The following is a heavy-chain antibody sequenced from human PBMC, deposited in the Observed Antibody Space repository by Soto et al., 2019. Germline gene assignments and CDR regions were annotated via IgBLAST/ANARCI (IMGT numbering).Heavy chain of an antibody. D-gene: IGHD3-9*01. Sequence: SETLSLTCTVSGGSISSYYWSWIRQPPGKGLEWIGYIYYSGSTNYNPSLKSRVTISVDTSKNQFSLKLSSVTAADTAVYYCAGGGDYDILTGYYTESYYFDYWGQGTLVTVSS. V-gene: IGHV4-59*01. CDR1: GGSISSYY. CDR3: AGGGDYDILTGYYTESYYFDY. CDR2: IYYSGST. J-gene: IGHJ4*02.